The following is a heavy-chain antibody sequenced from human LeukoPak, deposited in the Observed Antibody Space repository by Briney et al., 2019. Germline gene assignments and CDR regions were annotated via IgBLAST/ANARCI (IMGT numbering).Heavy chain of an antibody. J-gene: IGHJ1*01. V-gene: IGHV3-30*02. D-gene: IGHD3-16*01. CDR2: IRFDGNTE. CDR1: GFTFRTYG. CDR3: ANGGGYFLH. Sequence: QPGGSLRLSCVASGFTFRTYGMHWVRQAPGKGLEWVAFIRFDGNTEKYADSVEGRFTVSRDYAKNTLYLQMDTLRPEDTALYYCANGGGYFLHWGQGTLVTVAS.